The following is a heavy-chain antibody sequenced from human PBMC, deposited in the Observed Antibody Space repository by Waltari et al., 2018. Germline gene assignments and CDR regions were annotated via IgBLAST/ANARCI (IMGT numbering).Heavy chain of an antibody. CDR1: GFTFSSYA. D-gene: IGHD6-13*01. Sequence: EAQLVESGGGLVQPGGSLRLYCAASGFTFSSYAMSWVRQAPGMGVEVVSTIRGGGADTYHADAVKGRLTSSRDNSKNTRFLQMGSLRAEDTALYYCTKLAAAGHYYHYYMDVWGKGTTVTVSS. J-gene: IGHJ6*03. CDR3: TKLAAAGHYYHYYMDV. V-gene: IGHV3-23*04. CDR2: IRGGGADT.